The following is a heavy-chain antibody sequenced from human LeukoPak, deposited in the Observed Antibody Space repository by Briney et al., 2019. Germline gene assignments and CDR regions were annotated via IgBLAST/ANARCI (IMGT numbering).Heavy chain of an antibody. V-gene: IGHV1-69*06. D-gene: IGHD3-22*01. CDR2: IIPIFGTA. Sequence: SVKVSCKASGGTFSSYAISWVRQAPGQGLEWMGGIIPIFGTANYAQKFQGRVTITADKSTSTAYMELSSLRSEDTAVYYCASLDYYDSSEDNGAFDIWGQGTMVTVSS. CDR3: ASLDYYDSSEDNGAFDI. CDR1: GGTFSSYA. J-gene: IGHJ3*02.